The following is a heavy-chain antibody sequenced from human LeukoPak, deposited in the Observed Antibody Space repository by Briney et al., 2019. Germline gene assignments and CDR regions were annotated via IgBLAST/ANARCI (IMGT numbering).Heavy chain of an antibody. CDR3: ARDGIAAAGNWFDP. J-gene: IGHJ5*02. CDR2: IYYSGST. V-gene: IGHV4-61*01. D-gene: IGHD6-13*01. Sequence: SETLSLTCTVSGGSVSSGSYYWSWIRQPPGKGLEWIGYIYYSGSTNYNPSLKSRVTMSVDTSKNQFSLKLSSVTAADTAVYYCARDGIAAAGNWFDPWGQGTLVTVSS. CDR1: GGSVSSGSYY.